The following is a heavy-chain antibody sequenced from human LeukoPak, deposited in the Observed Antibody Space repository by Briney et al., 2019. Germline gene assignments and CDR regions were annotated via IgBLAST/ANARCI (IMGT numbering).Heavy chain of an antibody. D-gene: IGHD5-24*01. J-gene: IGHJ4*02. CDR3: ARHSPGLGPNNYNYVY. CDR1: GYTFTGYY. Sequence: GASVKVSCKASGYTFTGYYMHWVRQAPGQGLEWMGWINSNSGGTNYAQKFQGRVTMTRDTSISTAYTELTRLRSDDTAVYYCARHSPGLGPNNYNYVYWGQGTLVTVSS. CDR2: INSNSGGT. V-gene: IGHV1-2*02.